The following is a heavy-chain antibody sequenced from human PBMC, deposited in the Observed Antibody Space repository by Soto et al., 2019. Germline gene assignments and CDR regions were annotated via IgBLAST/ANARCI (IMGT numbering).Heavy chain of an antibody. Sequence: QVQLVQSGAEVKKPGASVKVSCKASGYTFTSYGISWVRQAPGQGLEWMGWISAYNGNTNYAQKLQGRVTITTDTSTSTAYMELRSLRSEDTAVYYCARVSLLNIFGVVIYFDYWGQGTLVTVSS. CDR2: ISAYNGNT. J-gene: IGHJ4*02. V-gene: IGHV1-18*01. CDR1: GYTFTSYG. CDR3: ARVSLLNIFGVVIYFDY. D-gene: IGHD3-3*01.